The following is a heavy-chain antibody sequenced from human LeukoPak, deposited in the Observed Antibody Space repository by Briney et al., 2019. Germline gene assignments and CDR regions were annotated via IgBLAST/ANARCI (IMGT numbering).Heavy chain of an antibody. CDR3: ARDSADTAMALYYYYMDV. J-gene: IGHJ6*03. V-gene: IGHV4-30-4*08. CDR2: IYYSGST. D-gene: IGHD5-18*01. Sequence: SSQTLSLTCTVSGGSISSGDYYWSWIRQPPGKGLEWIGYIYYSGSTYYNPALKSRVTISVDTSKNQFSLKLSSVPAADTAVYYCARDSADTAMALYYYYMDVWGKGTTVTVSS. CDR1: GGSISSGDYY.